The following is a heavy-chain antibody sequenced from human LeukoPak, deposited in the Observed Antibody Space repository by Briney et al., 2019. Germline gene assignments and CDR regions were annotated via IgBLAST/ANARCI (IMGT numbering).Heavy chain of an antibody. CDR1: GFTFSSYA. D-gene: IGHD6-19*01. Sequence: PGGSLRLSCAASGFTFSSYAMHWVRQAPGKGLEWVAVISYDGRNKYYADSVKGRFTISRDNSKNTLYLQMNSLRAEDTAVYYCARRLAGTKFWFDPWGQGTLVTVSS. J-gene: IGHJ5*02. CDR3: ARRLAGTKFWFDP. CDR2: ISYDGRNK. V-gene: IGHV3-30*04.